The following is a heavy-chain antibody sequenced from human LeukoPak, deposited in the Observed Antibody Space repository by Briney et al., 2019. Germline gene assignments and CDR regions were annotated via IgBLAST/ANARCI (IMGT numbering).Heavy chain of an antibody. J-gene: IGHJ5*02. CDR1: GFTLSSYE. CDR2: INDDTP. Sequence: GGSLRLSCTVSGFTLSSYEMSWIRQAPGKGLEWVSAINDDTPYYTDSVKGRFTVSRDNSRDTLYLHLNSLRAEDTAIYYCAKEYDLWHEQGNWFETWGQGVLVTVSS. V-gene: IGHV3-23*01. D-gene: IGHD3-3*01. CDR3: AKEYDLWHEQGNWFET.